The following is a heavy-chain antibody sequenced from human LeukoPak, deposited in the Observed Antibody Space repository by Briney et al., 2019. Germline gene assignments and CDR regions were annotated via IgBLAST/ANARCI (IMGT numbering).Heavy chain of an antibody. Sequence: PGGSLRLSCAASGFTFSNYGMHWVRQAPGKGLEWVAVVSHDGSKKEFADSVKGRFTISRDNSKNTLYLQMNSLRAADTAVYYCAKDKPFGYYFDSSGYSFDYWGQGTLVTVSS. J-gene: IGHJ4*02. D-gene: IGHD3-22*01. CDR2: VSHDGSKK. CDR3: AKDKPFGYYFDSSGYSFDY. CDR1: GFTFSNYG. V-gene: IGHV3-33*06.